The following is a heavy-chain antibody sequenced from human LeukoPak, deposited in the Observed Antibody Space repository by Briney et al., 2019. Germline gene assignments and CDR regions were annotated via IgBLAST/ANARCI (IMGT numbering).Heavy chain of an antibody. CDR3: AREYIYSSGWPN. Sequence: GGSLRLSCAASGFTFDDYAMHWVRQAPGKGLEWVSGISWNSGSIGYADSVKGRFTISRDNAKNSLYLQMNSLRAEDTAVYYCAREYIYSSGWPNWGQGTLVTVSS. V-gene: IGHV3-9*01. CDR2: ISWNSGSI. D-gene: IGHD6-19*01. J-gene: IGHJ4*02. CDR1: GFTFDDYA.